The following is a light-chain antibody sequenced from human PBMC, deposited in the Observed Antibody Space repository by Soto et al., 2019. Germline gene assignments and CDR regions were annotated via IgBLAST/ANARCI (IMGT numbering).Light chain of an antibody. Sequence: EVVLTQSPGTLSLSPGERATLSCRASQSVTSNCLAWYQQKPGQAPRLLIYSTSSRATGIPDRFSGSGSGTDFTLTISRLEPEDFAVYYCQQYGTSRRTFGQGTKLEIK. V-gene: IGKV3-20*01. CDR1: QSVTSNC. J-gene: IGKJ1*01. CDR2: STS. CDR3: QQYGTSRRT.